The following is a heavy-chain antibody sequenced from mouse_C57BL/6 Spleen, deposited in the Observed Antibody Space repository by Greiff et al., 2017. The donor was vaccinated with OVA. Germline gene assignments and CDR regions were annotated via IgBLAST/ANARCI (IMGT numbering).Heavy chain of an antibody. CDR2: IDPSDSYT. CDR1: GYTFTSYW. J-gene: IGHJ3*01. Sequence: QVQLQQPGAELVRPGTSVKLSCKASGYTFTSYWMHWVKQRPGQGLEWIGVIDPSDSYTNYNQKFKGKATLTVDTSSSTAYMQLSSLTSEDSAVYHCARSGAMVTTGDGFAYWGQGTLVTVSA. V-gene: IGHV1-59*01. CDR3: ARSGAMVTTGDGFAY. D-gene: IGHD2-2*01.